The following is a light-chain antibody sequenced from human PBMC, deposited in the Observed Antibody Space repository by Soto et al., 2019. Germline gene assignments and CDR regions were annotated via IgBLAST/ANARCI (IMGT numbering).Light chain of an antibody. CDR1: SSDVGGYNY. CDR3: SSFTGASTI. V-gene: IGLV2-8*01. Sequence: QFVLTQPPSASGSPGQSVTISCTGTSSDVGGYNYVSWYQQHPGKVPKLVIYEVTKRPSGVPDRFSGSKSGNTASLTVSGLQAEDEADYYCSSFTGASTIFGTGTKVTVL. J-gene: IGLJ1*01. CDR2: EVT.